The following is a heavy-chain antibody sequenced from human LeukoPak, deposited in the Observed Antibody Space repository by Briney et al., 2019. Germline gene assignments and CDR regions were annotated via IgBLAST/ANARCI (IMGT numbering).Heavy chain of an antibody. Sequence: ASVKVSCKASGYTFTNYGVSWARQAPGQGLEWMGWISAYNGYTNYAQKFQFRVTMTSDTSTSTAYMELRGLTSDDTAVYYCARDKAVTTERTLYFHHWGQGTLVTVSS. CDR2: ISAYNGYT. CDR3: ARDKAVTTERTLYFHH. CDR1: GYTFTNYG. D-gene: IGHD4-11*01. V-gene: IGHV1-18*01. J-gene: IGHJ1*01.